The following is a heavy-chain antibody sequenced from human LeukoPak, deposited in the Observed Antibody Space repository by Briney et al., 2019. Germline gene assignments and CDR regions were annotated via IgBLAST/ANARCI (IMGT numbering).Heavy chain of an antibody. J-gene: IGHJ4*02. Sequence: GGSLRLSCAASGFTFSSYAMSWVRQAPGKGLEWVSAISGRGGSTYYADSVKGRFTISRDNSKNTLYLQMNSLRAEDTAVYYCAKEGSVRPPRIAVAGIDYWGQGTLVTVSS. CDR2: ISGRGGST. V-gene: IGHV3-23*01. CDR1: GFTFSSYA. D-gene: IGHD6-19*01. CDR3: AKEGSVRPPRIAVAGIDY.